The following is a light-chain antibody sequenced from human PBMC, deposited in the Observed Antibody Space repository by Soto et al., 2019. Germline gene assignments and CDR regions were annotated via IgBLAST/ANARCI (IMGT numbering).Light chain of an antibody. V-gene: IGLV2-14*01. J-gene: IGLJ1*01. CDR1: SSDVGDYNY. CDR3: SSYTSSSTLV. CDR2: DLS. Sequence: QSALTQPASVSGSPGQSITISCPGTSSDVGDYNYVSWYPQHPGKAPKAMIHDLSNRPSALSNRFSGSKSGNTASLTISRLQSEDESDYYCSSYTSSSTLVFGTGTKVTV.